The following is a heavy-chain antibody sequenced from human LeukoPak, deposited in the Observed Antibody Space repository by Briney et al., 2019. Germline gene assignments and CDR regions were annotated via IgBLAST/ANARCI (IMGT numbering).Heavy chain of an antibody. J-gene: IGHJ4*02. CDR2: IYYSGST. CDR1: GGSISSYY. V-gene: IGHV4-59*01. Sequence: SETLSLTCTVSGGSISSYYWSWFRQPPGKGLEWIGDIYYSGSTNYNPSLKSRVTISVDTSKNQFSLKLTSVTAADTAVSFCVRANHFDYWGQGTLVTVSS. CDR3: VRANHFDY.